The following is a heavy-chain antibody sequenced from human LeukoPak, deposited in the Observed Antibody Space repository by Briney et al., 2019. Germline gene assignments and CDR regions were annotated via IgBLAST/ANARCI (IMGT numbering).Heavy chain of an antibody. CDR1: GFTFSSYG. CDR2: ISYDGSDK. CDR3: AKDRDLAAAGYYFDY. D-gene: IGHD6-13*01. Sequence: GGSLRLSCAASGFTFSSYGMHWVRQAPGKGLEWVAVISYDGSDKYYADSVKGRFTISRDNSKNTLYLQMNSLRADDTAVYYCAKDRDLAAAGYYFDYWGQGTRVTVSS. J-gene: IGHJ4*02. V-gene: IGHV3-30*18.